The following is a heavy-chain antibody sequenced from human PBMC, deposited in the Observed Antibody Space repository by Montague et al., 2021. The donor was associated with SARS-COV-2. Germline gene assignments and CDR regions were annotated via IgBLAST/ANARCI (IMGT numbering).Heavy chain of an antibody. CDR1: GFTFSSYS. J-gene: IGHJ3*01. CDR2: ISSSTNII. V-gene: IGHV3-48*04. CDR3: AKDLVLRAARPDALDV. Sequence: SLRLSCAASGFTFSSYSVNWVRQAPGKGLEWISYISSSTNIIYYADSVKGRFTISRDNARNSLYLQMNSLRVDDTAEYYCAKDLVLRAARPDALDVWGQGTVVTVSS. D-gene: IGHD6-6*01.